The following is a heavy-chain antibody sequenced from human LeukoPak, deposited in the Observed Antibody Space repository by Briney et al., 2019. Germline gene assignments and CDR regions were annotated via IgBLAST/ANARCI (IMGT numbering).Heavy chain of an antibody. V-gene: IGHV3-23*01. J-gene: IGHJ4*02. CDR1: GFTFSSYA. Sequence: PGGSLRLSCAASGFTFSSYAMSWVRQAPGKGLEWVSAISGSGGSTYYADSVKGRFTISRDNSKNTLYLQMNSLRAEDTAVYYCAKVTFPYYYDSSGYSHYFDYWGQGTLVTVSS. D-gene: IGHD3-22*01. CDR2: ISGSGGST. CDR3: AKVTFPYYYDSSGYSHYFDY.